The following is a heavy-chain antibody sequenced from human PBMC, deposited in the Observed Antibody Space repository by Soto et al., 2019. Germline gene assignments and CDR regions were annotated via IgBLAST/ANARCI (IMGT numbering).Heavy chain of an antibody. CDR3: ATDLSLYRRGSYYNRY. J-gene: IGHJ4*02. V-gene: IGHV1-24*01. CDR1: GYTLTELS. D-gene: IGHD3-10*01. CDR2: FDPEDGET. Sequence: ASGKVSCKVSGYTLTELSMHWVRQAPGKGLEWMGGFDPEDGETIYAQKFQGRVTMTEDTSTDTAYMELSSLRSEDTAVYYCATDLSLYRRGSYYNRYWGQGTLVTVYS.